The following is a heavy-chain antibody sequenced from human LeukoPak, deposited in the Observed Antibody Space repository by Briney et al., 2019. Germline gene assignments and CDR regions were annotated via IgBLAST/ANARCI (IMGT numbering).Heavy chain of an antibody. CDR2: IYYSGSS. J-gene: IGHJ4*02. D-gene: IGHD2-2*01. V-gene: IGHV4-61*03. CDR1: GGSISSGGYY. Sequence: PSETLSLTCTVSGGSISSGGYYWSWIRQPPGKGLEWIGYIYYSGSSNYNPSLKSRVTISVDTSKNNFSLKLSPVTAADTAVYYCARFRRGGPAAMFDYWGQGTLVTVSS. CDR3: ARFRRGGPAAMFDY.